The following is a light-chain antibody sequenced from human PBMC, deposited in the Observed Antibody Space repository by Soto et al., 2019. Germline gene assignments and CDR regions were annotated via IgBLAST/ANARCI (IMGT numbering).Light chain of an antibody. CDR2: DAY. CDR1: QSFSSW. Sequence: DIQMTQSPSTLSASVGDRVTITCRAIQSFSSWLAWYQQKQGKAPKLLIYDAYSLESVVPSRFSGSGSGTEFTLTISSLQPDDFATYYCQQNNTYYSFGPGTKLEIK. V-gene: IGKV1-5*01. J-gene: IGKJ2*03. CDR3: QQNNTYYS.